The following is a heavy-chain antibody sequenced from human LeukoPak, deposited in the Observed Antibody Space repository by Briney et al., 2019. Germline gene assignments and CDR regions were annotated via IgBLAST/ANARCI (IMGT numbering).Heavy chain of an antibody. CDR3: ARAEQMYYYDSSGYYGSDWFDP. CDR1: GVSISSYY. D-gene: IGHD3-22*01. V-gene: IGHV4-59*01. CDR2: IYYSGST. J-gene: IGHJ5*02. Sequence: SETLSLTCTVSGVSISSYYWSWIRQPPGKGLEWIGYIYYSGSTNYNPSLKSRVTMSVDTSKNQFSLNLSSVTAADTAVYYCARAEQMYYYDSSGYYGSDWFDPWGQGTLVTVSS.